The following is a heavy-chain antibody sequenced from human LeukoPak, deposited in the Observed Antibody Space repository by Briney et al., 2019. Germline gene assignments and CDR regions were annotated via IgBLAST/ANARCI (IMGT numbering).Heavy chain of an antibody. CDR1: GFTFSNFW. J-gene: IGHJ4*02. CDR2: IKQAGSEI. V-gene: IGHV3-7*01. Sequence: GGSLRLSCAASGFTFSNFWMNWVRQAPGKGLEWVASIKQAGSEIDYVDSVKGRFTISRDDAKNSLYLQMNSLRAEDTAVYYCARGVSSNWDYLYFDYWGQGTLVTVSS. D-gene: IGHD1-7*01. CDR3: ARGVSSNWDYLYFDY.